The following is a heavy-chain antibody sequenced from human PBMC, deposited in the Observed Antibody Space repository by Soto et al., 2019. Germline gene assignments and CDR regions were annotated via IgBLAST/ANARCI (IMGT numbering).Heavy chain of an antibody. J-gene: IGHJ6*02. CDR1: GFTFSSYG. V-gene: IGHV3-30*18. D-gene: IGHD2-2*01. CDR3: AKDHISVVVPAAPYGMDV. CDR2: ISYDGSNK. Sequence: SLSLSCAASGFTFSSYGMHWVRQAPGKGLEWVAVISYDGSNKYYADSVKGRFTISRDNSKNTLYLQMNSLRAEDTAVYYCAKDHISVVVPAAPYGMDVWGQGTTVTVSS.